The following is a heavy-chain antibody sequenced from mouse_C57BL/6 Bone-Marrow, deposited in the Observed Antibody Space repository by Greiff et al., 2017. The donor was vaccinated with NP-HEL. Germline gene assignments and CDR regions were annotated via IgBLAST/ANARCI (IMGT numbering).Heavy chain of an antibody. CDR1: GFTFSDYY. D-gene: IGHD1-1*01. J-gene: IGHJ4*01. Sequence: EVKLVESEGGLVQPGSSMKLSCTASGFTFSDYYMAWVRQVPEKGLEWVANINYDGSSTYYLDSLKSRFIISRDNAKNILYLQMSSLKSEDTATYYCARADGEAMDYWGQGTSVTVSS. CDR2: INYDGSST. CDR3: ARADGEAMDY. V-gene: IGHV5-16*01.